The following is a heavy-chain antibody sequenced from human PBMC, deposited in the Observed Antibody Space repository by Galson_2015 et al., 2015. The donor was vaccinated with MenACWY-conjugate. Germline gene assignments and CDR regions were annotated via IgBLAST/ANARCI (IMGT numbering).Heavy chain of an antibody. CDR1: GFTFSTYW. J-gene: IGHJ4*02. Sequence: SLRLSCAASGFTFSTYWMHWVRQAPGKGLVWASRINSDGGSTSYADSVKGRFTISRDNAKDTLYLQMNSLRAEDTAVYYCARLGGNYRTTSHFDYWGQGTLVTVSS. CDR2: INSDGGST. V-gene: IGHV3-74*01. CDR3: ARLGGNYRTTSHFDY. D-gene: IGHD1-26*01.